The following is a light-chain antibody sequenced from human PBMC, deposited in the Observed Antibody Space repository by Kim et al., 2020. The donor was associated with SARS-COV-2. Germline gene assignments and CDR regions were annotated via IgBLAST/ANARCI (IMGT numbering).Light chain of an antibody. CDR3: QVWDTSGDQTV. Sequence: RGEPASMTGGGDNMGSKRVHGYQRKPGQAPMLVMQSHTGRPSGVRERVSGSNSRNTAALTIDRVEAGNEADYYCQVWDTSGDQTVFGGGTQLTVL. CDR2: SHT. CDR1: NMGSKR. V-gene: IGLV3-21*04. J-gene: IGLJ3*02.